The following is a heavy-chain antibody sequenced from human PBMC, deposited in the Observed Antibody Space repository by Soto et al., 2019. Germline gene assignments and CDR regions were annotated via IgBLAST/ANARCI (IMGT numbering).Heavy chain of an antibody. Sequence: EVQLVESGGGLVQPGGSLRLSCAASGFTFSSYSMNWVRQAPGKGLEWVSYISSSSSTIYYADSVKGRFTISRDNAKNSLYLQMTSLRDEDTSVYYCARDRTIFGVLYYYYGMDVWGQGTTVTVSS. CDR3: ARDRTIFGVLYYYYGMDV. CDR1: GFTFSSYS. CDR2: ISSSSSTI. V-gene: IGHV3-48*02. J-gene: IGHJ6*02. D-gene: IGHD3-3*01.